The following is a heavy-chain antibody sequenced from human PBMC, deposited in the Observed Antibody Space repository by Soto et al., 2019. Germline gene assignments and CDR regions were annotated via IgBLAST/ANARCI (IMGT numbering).Heavy chain of an antibody. J-gene: IGHJ3*02. CDR1: GGSISSSSYY. CDR3: ARHGTRQWLVAFDI. Sequence: QLQLQESGPGLVKPSETLSLTCTVSGGSISSSSYYWGWIRQPPGKGLEWIGSIYYSGSTYYNPSLKSRVTISVDTSKNQFSLKLSSVTAADTAVYYCARHGTRQWLVAFDIWGQGTMVTVSS. V-gene: IGHV4-39*01. CDR2: IYYSGST. D-gene: IGHD6-19*01.